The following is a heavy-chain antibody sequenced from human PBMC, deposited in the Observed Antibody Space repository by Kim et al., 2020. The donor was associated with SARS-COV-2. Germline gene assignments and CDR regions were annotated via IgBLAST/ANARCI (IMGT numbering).Heavy chain of an antibody. J-gene: IGHJ4*02. D-gene: IGHD3-10*01. CDR1: GFTFSDYY. V-gene: IGHV3-11*01. CDR3: AREEWGYYGSGSYLDREIV. CDR2: ISSSGSTI. Sequence: GGSLRLSCAASGFTFSDYYMSWIRQAPGKGLEWVSYISSSGSTIYYADSVKGRFTISRDNAKNSLYLQMNSLRAEDTAVYYCAREEWGYYGSGSYLDREIVWGQGTLVTVSS.